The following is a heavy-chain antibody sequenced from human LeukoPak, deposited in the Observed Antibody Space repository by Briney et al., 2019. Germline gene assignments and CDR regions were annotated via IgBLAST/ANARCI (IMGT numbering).Heavy chain of an antibody. D-gene: IGHD6-19*01. CDR1: GFTFSSHA. V-gene: IGHV3-23*01. J-gene: IGHJ4*02. CDR2: ISAGGSST. CDR3: ADVHSGFDY. Sequence: GGSLRLSCAASGFTFSSHAMSWVRQAPGKGLEWVSAISAGGSSTYYADSVKGRFTISRDNSKNTLYLQMNSLRPEDTAVYHCADVHSGFDYWGQGTLVTVSS.